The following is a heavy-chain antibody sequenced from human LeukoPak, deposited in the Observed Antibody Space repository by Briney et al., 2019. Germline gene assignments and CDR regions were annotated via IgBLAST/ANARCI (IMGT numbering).Heavy chain of an antibody. V-gene: IGHV3-21*01. CDR3: ATPGVAARDY. CDR2: ISSNSSYI. Sequence: GRSLRLSCAASGSTFSSYSMNWVRQAPGKGLEWVSSISSNSSYIYYADSVKGRFTISRDNAKNSLYLQMNSLRAEDTAVYYCATPGVAARDYWGQGTLVTVSS. J-gene: IGHJ4*02. D-gene: IGHD6-6*01. CDR1: GSTFSSYS.